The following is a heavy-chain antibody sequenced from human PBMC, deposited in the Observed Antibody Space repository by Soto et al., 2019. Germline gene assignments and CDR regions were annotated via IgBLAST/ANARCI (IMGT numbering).Heavy chain of an antibody. Sequence: QEQLVQSGPEVKKPGSSVTVSCKASAGTFNNYAICWVRQAPGQGLEWMGGTIPLFSTSSYAQKFQGRVTITADKSTSTVYMEMRNLKSEDTALYYCARAGGSPYYYYGMDVWGQGTKVTVS. CDR2: TIPLFSTS. CDR3: ARAGGSPYYYYGMDV. J-gene: IGHJ6*02. CDR1: AGTFNNYA. V-gene: IGHV1-69*06. D-gene: IGHD2-15*01.